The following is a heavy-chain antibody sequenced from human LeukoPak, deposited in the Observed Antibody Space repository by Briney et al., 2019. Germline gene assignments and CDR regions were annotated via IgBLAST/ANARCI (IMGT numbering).Heavy chain of an antibody. CDR2: INPSDGGT. V-gene: IGHV1-46*04. J-gene: IGHJ3*02. Sequence: ASVTVSCKASGYSFTSYYVHCVRQAPGQGLEWVGEINPSDGGTFSAQKLQDRVALTRDTSTSTVYMEMSSLKSDDTAVYYCARGPLLGYDTNDSGFDIWGQGTLVTV. CDR3: ARGPLLGYDTNDSGFDI. D-gene: IGHD3-22*01. CDR1: GYSFTSYY.